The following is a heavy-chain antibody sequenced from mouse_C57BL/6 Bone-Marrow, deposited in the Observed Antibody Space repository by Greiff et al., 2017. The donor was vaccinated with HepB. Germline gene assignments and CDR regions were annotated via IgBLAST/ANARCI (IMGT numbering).Heavy chain of an antibody. CDR1: GYTFTSYW. V-gene: IGHV1-5*01. CDR3: TRIYYDYAWFAY. D-gene: IGHD2-4*01. Sequence: EVQLQQSGTVLARPGASVKMSCKTSGYTFTSYWMHWVKQRPGQGLEWMGAIYPGNSDTSYNQKFKGKAKLTAVTSASTAYMELSSLTNEDSAVYYCTRIYYDYAWFAYWGQGTLVTVSA. J-gene: IGHJ3*01. CDR2: IYPGNSDT.